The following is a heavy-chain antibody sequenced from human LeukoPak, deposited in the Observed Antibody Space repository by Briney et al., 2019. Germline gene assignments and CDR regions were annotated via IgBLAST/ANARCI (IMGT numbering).Heavy chain of an antibody. CDR3: AKAALGAIAEDKWFDP. D-gene: IGHD6-13*01. Sequence: GGSLRLSCAASGFTFDDYAMHWVRQAPGKGLEWVSGISWNRGSIGYADSVKGRFTISRANAKNSLYLQMNSLRAEDTALYYCAKAALGAIAEDKWFDPWGQGTLVTVSS. J-gene: IGHJ5*02. CDR2: ISWNRGSI. V-gene: IGHV3-9*01. CDR1: GFTFDDYA.